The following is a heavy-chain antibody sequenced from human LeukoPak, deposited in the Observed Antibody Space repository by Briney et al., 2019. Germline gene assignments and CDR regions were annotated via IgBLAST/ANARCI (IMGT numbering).Heavy chain of an antibody. Sequence: GASVKVSCKVSGYTLTELSMHWVRQAPGKGLEWMGGFDPEDGETIYAQKFQGRVTMTEDTSTDTAYMELSSLRSDDTAVYYCARDKDGVYYYGSGSYPDPSNWFDPWGQGTLVTVSS. CDR3: ARDKDGVYYYGSGSYPDPSNWFDP. CDR2: FDPEDGET. V-gene: IGHV1-24*01. J-gene: IGHJ5*02. CDR1: GYTLTELS. D-gene: IGHD3-10*01.